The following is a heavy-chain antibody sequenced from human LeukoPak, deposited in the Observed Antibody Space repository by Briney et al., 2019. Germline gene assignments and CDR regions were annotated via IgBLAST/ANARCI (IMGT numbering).Heavy chain of an antibody. CDR3: ARERIAAAADY. J-gene: IGHJ4*02. CDR1: GFTFSSYW. CDR2: MKQDGSEK. V-gene: IGHV3-7*01. Sequence: GGSLRLSCVASGFTFSSYWMSWVRQAPGKGLEWVANMKQDGSEKYYVDSVKGRFTISRDNAKTSVYLQMNSLRAEDTAMYYCARERIAAAADYWGQGMLVTVSS. D-gene: IGHD6-13*01.